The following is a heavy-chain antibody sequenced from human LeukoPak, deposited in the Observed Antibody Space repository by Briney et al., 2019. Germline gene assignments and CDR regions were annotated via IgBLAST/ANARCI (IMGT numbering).Heavy chain of an antibody. CDR1: GGSFSGYY. CDR3: ARGGVTIFGVVINEEYYFDY. Sequence: SETLSLTCAVYGGSFSGYYWSWIRQPPGKGLEWIGEINHSGSTNYNPSLMSRVAMSVDTSKNQFSLNLRSVTAADMAVYYCARGGVTIFGVVINEEYYFDYWGQGTLVTVSS. J-gene: IGHJ4*02. V-gene: IGHV4-34*01. D-gene: IGHD3-3*01. CDR2: INHSGST.